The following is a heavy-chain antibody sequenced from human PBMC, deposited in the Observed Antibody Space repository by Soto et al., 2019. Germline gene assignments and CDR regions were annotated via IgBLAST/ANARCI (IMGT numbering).Heavy chain of an antibody. CDR3: ARQGIPSAVMCWFDP. Sequence: SETLSPTCTVSGASINSNTYYWGWIRQPPGKGLKWIGSFYSSGNTYYNPSLKSQVTISVDTSKNQFSLKLSSVTSADVAVYYCARQGIPSAVMCWFDPWGPGTMVT. CDR2: FYSSGNT. D-gene: IGHD6-13*01. CDR1: GASINSNTYY. J-gene: IGHJ5*02. V-gene: IGHV4-39*01.